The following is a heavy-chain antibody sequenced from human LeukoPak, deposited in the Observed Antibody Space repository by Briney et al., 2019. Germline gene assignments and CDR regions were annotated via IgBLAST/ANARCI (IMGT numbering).Heavy chain of an antibody. J-gene: IGHJ4*02. D-gene: IGHD6-19*01. Sequence: GGSLRLSCAASGFTFSSYGMSWVRQAPGKGLEWVSAISGSGGSTYYADSVKGRFTISRDNSKNTLYLQMNSLRAEDTAVYYCAKIKSGWYGSLDYWGPGTLVTVSS. V-gene: IGHV3-23*01. CDR2: ISGSGGST. CDR3: AKIKSGWYGSLDY. CDR1: GFTFSSYG.